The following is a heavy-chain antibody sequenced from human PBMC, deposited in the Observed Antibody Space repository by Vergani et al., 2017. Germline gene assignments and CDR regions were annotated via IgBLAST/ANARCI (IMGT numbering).Heavy chain of an antibody. V-gene: IGHV3-30*18. J-gene: IGHJ6*03. Sequence: QVQLVESGGGVVQPGRSLRLSCAASGFPFSSYGMHWVRQAPGKGLEWVAVISYDGSNKYYADSVKGRFTISRDNSKNTLYLQMNSLRAEDTAVYYCAKAMDYTKYYYYMDVWGKGTTVTVSS. CDR1: GFPFSSYG. CDR2: ISYDGSNK. CDR3: AKAMDYTKYYYYMDV. D-gene: IGHD4-11*01.